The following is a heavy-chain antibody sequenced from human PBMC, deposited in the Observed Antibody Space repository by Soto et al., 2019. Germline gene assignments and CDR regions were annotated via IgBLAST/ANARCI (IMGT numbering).Heavy chain of an antibody. CDR3: ARGRGSGSSFYYYGMDV. V-gene: IGHV4-59*01. Sequence: PSETLSLTCTVSGGSISSYYWSWIRQPPGKGLEWIGYIYYSGSTNYNPSLKSRVTISVDTSKNQFSLELSSVTAADTAVYYCARGRGSGSSFYYYGMDVWGQGTTVTVSS. CDR2: IYYSGST. D-gene: IGHD3-10*01. CDR1: GGSISSYY. J-gene: IGHJ6*02.